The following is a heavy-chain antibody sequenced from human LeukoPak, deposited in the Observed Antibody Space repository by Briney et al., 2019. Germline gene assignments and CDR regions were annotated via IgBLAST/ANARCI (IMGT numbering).Heavy chain of an antibody. Sequence: PGGSLRLSCAASGFTLSSYWMSWVRQAPGKGLEWVANIKQDGSEKYYVDSVKGRFTISRDNAKNSLYLQMNSLRAEDTAVYYCASTLDGCTDGVCYVRDYWGQGTLVTVSS. J-gene: IGHJ4*02. CDR1: GFTLSSYW. V-gene: IGHV3-7*01. CDR2: IKQDGSEK. CDR3: ASTLDGCTDGVCYVRDY. D-gene: IGHD2-8*01.